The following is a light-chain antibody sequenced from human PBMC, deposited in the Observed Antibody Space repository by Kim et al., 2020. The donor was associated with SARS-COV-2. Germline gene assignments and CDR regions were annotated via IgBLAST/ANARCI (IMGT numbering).Light chain of an antibody. J-gene: IGLJ1*01. CDR2: DVS. CDR1: SSDFGGYNY. Sequence: SMTIPCTGTSSDFGGYNYVSWYQQHTGKAPKIMIYDVSNRPSGVANRFSGSKSGNTAYLTISELQAEDEADYYCSSYTSSSTLYVFGTGTKVTVL. V-gene: IGLV2-14*04. CDR3: SSYTSSSTLYV.